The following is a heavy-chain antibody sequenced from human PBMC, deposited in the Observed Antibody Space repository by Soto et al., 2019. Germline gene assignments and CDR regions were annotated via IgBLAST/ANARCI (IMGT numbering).Heavy chain of an antibody. J-gene: IGHJ4*02. D-gene: IGHD3-10*01. CDR3: ARGLPFGDY. Sequence: EVQLVESGGGLVQPGGSLTLSCAASGFIFSGYPMNWVRQAPGKGLEWVLYISSSGSIVYYADSLKGRFTISRDNAKNSLYLQMISLRDEDTAVYYCARGLPFGDYWGQGTQVTVSS. V-gene: IGHV3-48*02. CDR1: GFIFSGYP. CDR2: ISSSGSIV.